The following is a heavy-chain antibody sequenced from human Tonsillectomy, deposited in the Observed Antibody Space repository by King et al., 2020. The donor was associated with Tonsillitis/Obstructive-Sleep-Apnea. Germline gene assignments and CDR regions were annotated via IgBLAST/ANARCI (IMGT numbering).Heavy chain of an antibody. V-gene: IGHV4-34*01. CDR1: GGSFSGYY. CDR2: INHSGST. Sequence: VQLQQWGAGLLKPSETLSLTCAVYGGSFSGYYWSWIRQPSGKGLEWIGEINHSGSTNYNPSLKSRVTISVDTSKNQFSLKLSSVTAADTAVYYCARVGSSSKRYYYMDVWGKGTTVTVSS. D-gene: IGHD2-2*01. J-gene: IGHJ6*03. CDR3: ARVGSSSKRYYYMDV.